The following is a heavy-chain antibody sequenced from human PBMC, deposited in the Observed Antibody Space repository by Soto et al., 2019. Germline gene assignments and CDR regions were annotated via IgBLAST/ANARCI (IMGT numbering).Heavy chain of an antibody. Sequence: GGSLRLSCAASGFTFRSYWMQWVRQAPGKGLVWVSWITSDGSSATYADSVKGRFTISRDNAKNTLYLQMNSLRAEDTAVYYCASGGSSLNFDSWGQGTMVTVSS. D-gene: IGHD6-6*01. J-gene: IGHJ4*02. V-gene: IGHV3-74*01. CDR1: GFTFRSYW. CDR3: ASGGSSLNFDS. CDR2: ITSDGSSA.